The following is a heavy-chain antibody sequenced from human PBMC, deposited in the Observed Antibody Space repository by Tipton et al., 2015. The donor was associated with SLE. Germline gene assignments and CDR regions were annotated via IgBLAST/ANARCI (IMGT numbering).Heavy chain of an antibody. Sequence: TLSLTCTVSGVSISSYYWTWVRQPPGKGLEAIGYIYYTGDTNYNPSLKSRVTISIDTSKNQFSLKLSSVTAADTAVYYCARDFVCDSISCSNWFDPWGQGTLVTISS. CDR3: ARDFVCDSISCSNWFDP. D-gene: IGHD2-2*01. CDR2: IYYTGDT. J-gene: IGHJ5*02. CDR1: GVSISSYY. V-gene: IGHV4-59*12.